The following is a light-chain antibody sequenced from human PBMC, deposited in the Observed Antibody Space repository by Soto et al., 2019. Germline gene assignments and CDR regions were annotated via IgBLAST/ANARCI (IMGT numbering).Light chain of an antibody. CDR1: SSDV. Sequence: QSALTQPRSVSGSPGQSVTISCIGTSSDVVSWYQQHPDKAPKLIIYYVTQRPPGVPDRFSASKSGNTASLTISGLQAEDEADYYCCSSAGGFTWVFGGGTKLTVL. J-gene: IGLJ3*02. CDR3: CSSAGGFTWV. CDR2: YVT. V-gene: IGLV2-11*01.